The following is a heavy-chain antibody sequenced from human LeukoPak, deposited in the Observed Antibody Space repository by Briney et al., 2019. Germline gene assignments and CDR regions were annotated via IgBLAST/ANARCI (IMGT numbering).Heavy chain of an antibody. V-gene: IGHV1-18*01. Sequence: ASVKASCKASGYTFTSYGISWVRQAPGQGLEWMGWISAYNGNTNYAQKLQGRVTMTTDTSTSTAYMELRSLRSDDTAVYYCARRSLDCSSTSCYRPFDYWGQGTLVTVSS. J-gene: IGHJ4*02. CDR2: ISAYNGNT. CDR3: ARRSLDCSSTSCYRPFDY. D-gene: IGHD2-2*02. CDR1: GYTFTSYG.